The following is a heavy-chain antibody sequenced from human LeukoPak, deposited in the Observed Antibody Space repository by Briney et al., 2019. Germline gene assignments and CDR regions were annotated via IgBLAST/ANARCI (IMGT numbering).Heavy chain of an antibody. CDR2: IYSGGST. CDR1: GFTVSSNY. Sequence: PGGSLRLSCAASGFTVSSNYMSWVRQAPGKGLEWVSVIYSGGSTYYADSVKGRFTISRDNSKNTLYLQMNSLRAEDTAVYYCARDLDCSSTSCSGGTNDAFDIWGQGTMVTVSS. CDR3: ARDLDCSSTSCSGGTNDAFDI. D-gene: IGHD2-2*01. J-gene: IGHJ3*02. V-gene: IGHV3-53*01.